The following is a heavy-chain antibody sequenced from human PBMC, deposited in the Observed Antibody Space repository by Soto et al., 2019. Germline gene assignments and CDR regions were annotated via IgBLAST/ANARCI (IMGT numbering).Heavy chain of an antibody. J-gene: IGHJ6*02. CDR3: TREGSAPYYYYGMDA. Sequence: XSVKVSCKASGYTFTTYGISWVRQAPGQGLEWMGWINTHNGNTNYAQNLQGRVIMTADTSTSTAYMELRSLRSDDTAVYYCTREGSAPYYYYGMDAWGQGTTVTVSS. CDR2: INTHNGNT. CDR1: GYTFTTYG. V-gene: IGHV1-18*01. D-gene: IGHD3-10*01.